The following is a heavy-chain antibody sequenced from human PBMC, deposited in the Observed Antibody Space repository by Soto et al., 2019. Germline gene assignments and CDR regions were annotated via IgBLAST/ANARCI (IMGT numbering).Heavy chain of an antibody. V-gene: IGHV4-59*08. CDR2: IYYSGST. D-gene: IGHD1-26*01. CDR1: GGSISSYY. Sequence: QVQLQESGPGLVKPSETLSLTCTVSGGSISSYYWSWIRQPPGKGLEWIGYIYYSGSTNYNPSLKSRVTIPVATSKNQCSLKLSSVTAADPAVYYCARLIGRYTHEVDYWGQGTLVTVSS. J-gene: IGHJ4*02. CDR3: ARLIGRYTHEVDY.